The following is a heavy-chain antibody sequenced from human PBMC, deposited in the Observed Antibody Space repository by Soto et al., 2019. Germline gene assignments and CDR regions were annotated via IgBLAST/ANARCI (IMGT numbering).Heavy chain of an antibody. CDR2: IYHSGST. CDR1: GGSISSSNW. Sequence: QVQLQESGPGLVKPSGTLSLTCAVSGGSISSSNWWSWVRQPPGKGLEWIGEIYHSGSTNYNPSLKSLVTISVDKSKNQFSLKLSSVTAADTAVYYCARGPPGLNYYGSGDFDYWGQGTLVTVSS. V-gene: IGHV4-4*02. J-gene: IGHJ4*02. CDR3: ARGPPGLNYYGSGDFDY. D-gene: IGHD3-10*01.